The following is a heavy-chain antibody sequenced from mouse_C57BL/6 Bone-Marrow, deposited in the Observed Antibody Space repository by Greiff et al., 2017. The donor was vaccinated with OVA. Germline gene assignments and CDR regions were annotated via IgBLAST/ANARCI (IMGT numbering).Heavy chain of an antibody. CDR2: IWGGGST. CDR1: GFSLTSYG. CDR3: AKHGDGNYDSWYFDV. Sequence: VQRVESGPGLVAPSQSLSITCTVSGFSLTSYGVDWVRQPPGKGLEWLGVIWGGGSTTYNSALMSRLSLSKDNSKSQVFLKMNSLQTSDTAMYYCAKHGDGNYDSWYFDVWGTGTTGTVSS. J-gene: IGHJ1*03. D-gene: IGHD2-1*01. V-gene: IGHV2-9*01.